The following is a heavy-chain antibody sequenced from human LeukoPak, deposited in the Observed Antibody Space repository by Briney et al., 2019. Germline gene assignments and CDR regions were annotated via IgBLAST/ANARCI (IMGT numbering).Heavy chain of an antibody. Sequence: ASVKVSCKASGYTFTGYYMHWVRQAPGQGLEWMGWINPNSGGTNYAQKFQGRVTMTRDTSISTAYMELSRLRSDNTAVYYCARSIQLWHKDAFDIWGQGTMVTVSS. V-gene: IGHV1-2*02. D-gene: IGHD5-18*01. CDR2: INPNSGGT. CDR3: ARSIQLWHKDAFDI. J-gene: IGHJ3*02. CDR1: GYTFTGYY.